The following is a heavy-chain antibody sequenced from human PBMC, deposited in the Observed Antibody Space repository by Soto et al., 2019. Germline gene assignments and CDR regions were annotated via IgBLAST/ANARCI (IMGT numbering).Heavy chain of an antibody. Sequence: QVQLQESGPGLVKPSETLSLTCSVSGGPISNHYWSWIRQPPGKGLEWIGYIYYNGNTNYNPSLKSRVTISVDTSRNQISLKLTTVTAADTAVYYCTRANWYSEYWGQGTLVTVSS. CDR3: TRANWYSEY. V-gene: IGHV4-59*11. CDR2: IYYNGNT. D-gene: IGHD7-27*01. CDR1: GGPISNHY. J-gene: IGHJ4*02.